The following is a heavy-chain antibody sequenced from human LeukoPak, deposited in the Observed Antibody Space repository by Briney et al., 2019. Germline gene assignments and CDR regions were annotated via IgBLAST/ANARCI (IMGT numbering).Heavy chain of an antibody. CDR3: ARVGSGYDSPYYYYGMDV. Sequence: GGSLRLSCAASGFTFSSYSMNWVRQAPGKGLEWVSSISSSSSYIHYADSVKGRFTISRDNAKNSLYLQMNSLRAEDTAVYYCARVGSGYDSPYYYYGMDVWGQGTTVTVSS. J-gene: IGHJ6*02. D-gene: IGHD5-12*01. V-gene: IGHV3-21*01. CDR1: GFTFSSYS. CDR2: ISSSSSYI.